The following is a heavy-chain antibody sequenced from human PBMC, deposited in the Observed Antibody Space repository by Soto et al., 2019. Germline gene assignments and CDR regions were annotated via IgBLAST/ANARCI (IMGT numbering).Heavy chain of an antibody. CDR1: GASITFGGYS. J-gene: IGHJ4*02. CDR2: INHLETT. V-gene: IGHV4-30-2*01. D-gene: IGHD1-26*01. CDR3: ARGGGSDSFDY. Sequence: SETLSLTYTVSGASITFGGYSWSWIRQTPGKGLEWIGYINHLETTFYNPSFESRLTLSIDRAKNQFSLKLHSMSAADRAVYFCARGGGSDSFDYWGQGILVTVSS.